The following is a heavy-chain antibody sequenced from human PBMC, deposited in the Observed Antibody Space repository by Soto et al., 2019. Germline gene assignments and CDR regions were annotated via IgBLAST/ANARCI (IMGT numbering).Heavy chain of an antibody. Sequence: QVQLVESGGGVVQPGRSLRLSCAASGFTFSSYGMHWVRQAPGKGLEWVAVISYDGSNKYYADSVKGRFTISRDNSKNTLDLQMNSLRAEDTAVYYCAKNGHGDASGRDAFDIWGQGTMVTVSS. CDR2: ISYDGSNK. CDR3: AKNGHGDASGRDAFDI. V-gene: IGHV3-30*18. D-gene: IGHD3-10*01. J-gene: IGHJ3*02. CDR1: GFTFSSYG.